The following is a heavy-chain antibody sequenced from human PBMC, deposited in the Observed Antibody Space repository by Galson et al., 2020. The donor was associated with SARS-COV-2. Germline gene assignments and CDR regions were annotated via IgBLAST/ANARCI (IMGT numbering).Heavy chain of an antibody. D-gene: IGHD5-12*01. CDR3: ARDRGSGYDFKTGYGMDV. V-gene: IGHV3-11*04. CDR1: GFTFSDYY. J-gene: IGHJ6*02. CDR2: ISRNSGTI. Sequence: NSGGSLRLSCAASGFTFSDYYMSWVRQAPGKGLEWLSYISRNSGTIYYADSVRGRLTISRDNAKNLLYLQMNDLRADDTAVYYCARDRGSGYDFKTGYGMDVWGQGTTITVSS.